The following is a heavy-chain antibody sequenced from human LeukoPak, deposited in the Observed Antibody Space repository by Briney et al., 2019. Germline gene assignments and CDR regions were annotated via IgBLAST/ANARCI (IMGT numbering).Heavy chain of an antibody. J-gene: IGHJ4*02. Sequence: PGGTLRLSCAASGFTFSSYSMNWVRQAPGKGLEWVSSISSSSSNIYYADSVKGRFTISRDNAKNTLYLEMNSLRAEDTAVYYCAKDIGSYYDYWGQGILVTVSS. CDR2: ISSSSSNI. V-gene: IGHV3-21*01. CDR1: GFTFSSYS. D-gene: IGHD3-10*01. CDR3: AKDIGSYYDY.